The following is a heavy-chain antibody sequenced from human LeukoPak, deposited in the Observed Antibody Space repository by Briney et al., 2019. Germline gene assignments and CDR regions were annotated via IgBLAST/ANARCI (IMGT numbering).Heavy chain of an antibody. D-gene: IGHD2-2*01. CDR3: AKGGIVVVPAAIPFDY. J-gene: IGHJ4*02. V-gene: IGHV3-30*02. Sequence: GGSLRLSCAASGFTFSSYGMHWVRQAPGKGLEWVAFIRYDGSNKYYADSVKGRFTISRDNSKNTLYLQTNSLRAEDTAVYYCAKGGIVVVPAAIPFDYWGQGTLVTVSS. CDR1: GFTFSSYG. CDR2: IRYDGSNK.